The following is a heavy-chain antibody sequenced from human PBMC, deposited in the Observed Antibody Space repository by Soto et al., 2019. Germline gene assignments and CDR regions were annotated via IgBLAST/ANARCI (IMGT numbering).Heavy chain of an antibody. Sequence: PSETLSLTCTVSGGSISGYYWSWIRQPPGKGLEWIGYMYNTGSTVYNPSFKSRVTISVDTSKSQFSLSLSSVTAADTAVYYCARGRGYSYGLDPWGQGTLVTVSS. CDR2: MYNTGST. V-gene: IGHV4-59*08. CDR1: GGSISGYY. J-gene: IGHJ5*02. CDR3: ARGRGYSYGLDP. D-gene: IGHD5-18*01.